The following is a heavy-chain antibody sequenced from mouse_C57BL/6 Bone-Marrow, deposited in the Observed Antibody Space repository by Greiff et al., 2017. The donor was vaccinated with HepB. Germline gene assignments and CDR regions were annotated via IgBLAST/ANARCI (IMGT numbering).Heavy chain of an antibody. Sequence: VQLQQPGAELVMPGASVKLSCKASGYTFTSYWMHWVKQRPGQGLEWIGEIDPSDSYTNYNQKFKGKSTLTVDKSSSTAYMQLSSLTSEDSAVYYCARCPYYYGSSSYYFDYWGQGTTLTVSS. V-gene: IGHV1-69*01. CDR1: GYTFTSYW. CDR2: IDPSDSYT. J-gene: IGHJ2*01. CDR3: ARCPYYYGSSSYYFDY. D-gene: IGHD1-1*01.